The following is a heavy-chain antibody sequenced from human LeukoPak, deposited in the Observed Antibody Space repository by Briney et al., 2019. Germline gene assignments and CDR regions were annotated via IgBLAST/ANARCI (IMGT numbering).Heavy chain of an antibody. CDR3: ARRPYSDTSGRLSDV. J-gene: IGHJ6*02. CDR1: GFTFSSYA. V-gene: IGHV3-48*02. CDR2: IGSSGSPT. D-gene: IGHD3-22*01. Sequence: HTGGSLRLSCAASGFTFSSYAMSWVRQAPGKGLEWISYIGSSGSPTHYADSVGGRFTISRDNAKNSLYLQMNSLRDEDTAVYFCARRPYSDTSGRLSDVWGQGTTVTVSS.